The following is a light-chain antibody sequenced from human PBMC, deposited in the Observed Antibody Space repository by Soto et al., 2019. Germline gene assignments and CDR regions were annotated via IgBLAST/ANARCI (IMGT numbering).Light chain of an antibody. Sequence: QMTQSPSSLSASVGDRVTITCRASQSISSYLNWYQQKPGKAPKLLIYAASSLQSGVPSRFSGSGSGTDFTLTISSLQPEDFATYYCQQSYSTLPTFGQGSK. CDR2: AAS. CDR1: QSISSY. V-gene: IGKV1-39*01. CDR3: QQSYSTLPT. J-gene: IGKJ1*01.